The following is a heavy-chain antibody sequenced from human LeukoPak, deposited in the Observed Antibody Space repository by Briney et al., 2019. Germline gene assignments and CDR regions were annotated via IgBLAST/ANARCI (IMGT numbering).Heavy chain of an antibody. V-gene: IGHV3-7*01. CDR1: GFTFSSYW. Sequence: PGGSLRLSCAASGFTFSSYWMSWVRQAPGKGLEWVANIKQDGSEKYYVDSVKGRFTISRDNAKNSLYLQMNSLRAEDTAVYYCARDSPNYTYDTDVWCLGTTVTVSS. CDR2: IKQDGSEK. CDR3: ARDSPNYTYDTDV. J-gene: IGHJ6*01.